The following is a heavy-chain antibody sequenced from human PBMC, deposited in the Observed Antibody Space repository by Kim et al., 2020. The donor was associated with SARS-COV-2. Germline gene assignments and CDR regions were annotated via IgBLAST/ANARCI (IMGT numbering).Heavy chain of an antibody. Sequence: GGSLRLSCAASGFIFDDYAMHWVRQAPGKGLEWVSGISWNSGSTGYADSVKGRFTISRDNAKNSLYLQMNSLRAEDTALYYCAKEQAGTWYFDLWGRGTLVTVSS. CDR1: GFIFDDYA. D-gene: IGHD6-13*01. J-gene: IGHJ2*01. CDR3: AKEQAGTWYFDL. V-gene: IGHV3-9*01. CDR2: ISWNSGST.